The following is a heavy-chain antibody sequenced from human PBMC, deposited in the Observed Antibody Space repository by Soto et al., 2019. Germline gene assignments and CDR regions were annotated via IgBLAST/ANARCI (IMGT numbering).Heavy chain of an antibody. Sequence: ASVKVSCKASGYTFNGYFMHWVRQAPGQGLEWMGWINPNSGGTRYAQTSQGWVALTRDTSISRAYLELSRLRSDDTAMYYCARGGLEWDSSGGTLFDYWGQGTLVTVSS. CDR1: GYTFNGYF. CDR3: ARGGLEWDSSGGTLFDY. V-gene: IGHV1-2*04. D-gene: IGHD1-26*01. CDR2: INPNSGGT. J-gene: IGHJ4*02.